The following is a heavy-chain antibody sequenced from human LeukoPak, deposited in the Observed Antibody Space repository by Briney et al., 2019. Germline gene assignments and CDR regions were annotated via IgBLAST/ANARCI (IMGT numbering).Heavy chain of an antibody. CDR3: AKERYCSSTSCYTGY. CDR1: GFTFSSYG. CDR2: IRYDGSNK. V-gene: IGHV3-30*02. D-gene: IGHD2-2*02. Sequence: GGSLRLSCAASGFTFSSYGMHWVRQAPGKGLEWVAFIRYDGSNKYYADSVKGRFTISRDNSKNTLYLQMNSLRAEDTAVYYCAKERYCSSTSCYTGYWGQGTLVIVSS. J-gene: IGHJ4*02.